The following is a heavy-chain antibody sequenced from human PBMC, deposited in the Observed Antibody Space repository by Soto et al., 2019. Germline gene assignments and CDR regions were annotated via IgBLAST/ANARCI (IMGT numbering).Heavy chain of an antibody. CDR1: GGSISSYY. CDR2: IYYSGST. J-gene: IGHJ4*02. D-gene: IGHD2-2*01. CDR3: ARHRDIVVVPAADFDY. V-gene: IGHV4-59*08. Sequence: SETLSLTCTVSGGSISSYYWSWIRQPPGKGLEWIGYIYYSGSTNYNPSLKSRVTISVDTSENQFSLKLSSVTAADTAVYYCARHRDIVVVPAADFDYWGQGTLVTVSS.